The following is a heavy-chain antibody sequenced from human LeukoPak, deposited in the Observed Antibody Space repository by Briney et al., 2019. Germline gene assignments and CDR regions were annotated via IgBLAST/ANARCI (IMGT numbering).Heavy chain of an antibody. CDR3: ARLVGLSTTASY. J-gene: IGHJ4*02. Sequence: GASVKVSCKASGYTFIGYYLHWVRQAPGQGLEWMGWINPTSGGTNYAQKFQDRVTMTRDTSINTAYMELSRLTSDDTAVYYCARLVGLSTTASYWGQGTLVIASS. V-gene: IGHV1-2*02. CDR1: GYTFIGYY. D-gene: IGHD5/OR15-5a*01. CDR2: INPTSGGT.